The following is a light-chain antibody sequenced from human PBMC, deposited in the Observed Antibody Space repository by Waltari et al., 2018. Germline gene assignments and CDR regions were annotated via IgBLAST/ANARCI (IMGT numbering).Light chain of an antibody. Sequence: SYELTQPPLLSVSPGHTASITCSGDKLAEQFASGYQQRPGQSPTQVIYQDTKRPSGIPERFSGSNSGNTPLLTTRGAQALDEADYYFQTWDSRTAIFGTGTKVTVV. CDR3: QTWDSRTAI. CDR2: QDT. V-gene: IGLV3-1*01. CDR1: KLAEQF. J-gene: IGLJ1*01.